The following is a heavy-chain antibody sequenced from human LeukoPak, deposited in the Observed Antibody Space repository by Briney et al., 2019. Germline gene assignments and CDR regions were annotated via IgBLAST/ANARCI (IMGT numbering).Heavy chain of an antibody. J-gene: IGHJ4*02. Sequence: AASVKVSCKASGGTFSSYAISWVRQAPGQGLEWMGGIIPIFGTANYAQKFQGRVTITADKSTSTAYMELSSLRSEDTAVYYCARARTYYYGSGSYTFDYWGQGTLVTVSS. CDR2: IIPIFGTA. V-gene: IGHV1-69*06. CDR1: GGTFSSYA. CDR3: ARARTYYYGSGSYTFDY. D-gene: IGHD3-10*01.